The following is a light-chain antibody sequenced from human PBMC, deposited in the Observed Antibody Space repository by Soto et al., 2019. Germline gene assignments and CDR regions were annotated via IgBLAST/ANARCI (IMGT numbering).Light chain of an antibody. CDR3: QSYDSSLSGYV. J-gene: IGLJ1*01. CDR2: GNS. V-gene: IGLV1-40*01. Sequence: QSVLTKPPSVSGAPGQRVTISCTGSSSNIGAGYDVHWYQQLPGTAPKLLIYGNSNRPSGVPDRFSGSKSDTSASLAIPGLQAEDEADYYGQSYDSSLSGYVFGTGTKVTVL. CDR1: SSNIGAGYD.